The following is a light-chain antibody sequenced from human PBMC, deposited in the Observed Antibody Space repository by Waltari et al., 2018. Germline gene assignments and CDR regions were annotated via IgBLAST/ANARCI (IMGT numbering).Light chain of an antibody. CDR2: HHS. CDR1: NFGIKS. CDR3: QVWDSSSDHRV. Sequence: SYVLTQPPSVSVAPGPTAWITCWGNNFGIKSVYWYQQKPGQAPVLVVYHHSERPSGIPERFSGSNSGNTATLTISRVEAGDEADYYCQVWDSSSDHRVFGGGTKLTVL. J-gene: IGLJ3*02. V-gene: IGLV3-21*02.